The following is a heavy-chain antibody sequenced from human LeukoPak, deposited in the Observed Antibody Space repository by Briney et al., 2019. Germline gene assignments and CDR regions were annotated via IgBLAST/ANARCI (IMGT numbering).Heavy chain of an antibody. Sequence: SGGSLRLSCAASQFTFSSYWMSWVRQAPGKGLEWVANTNQDGSEKYYVDSVKGRFTISRDNAKNSLYLQMNSLRAEDTAVYYCARDKSVYYDTSGSRFDYWGQGTLVTVSS. CDR1: QFTFSSYW. CDR3: ARDKSVYYDTSGSRFDY. CDR2: TNQDGSEK. J-gene: IGHJ4*02. D-gene: IGHD3-22*01. V-gene: IGHV3-7*01.